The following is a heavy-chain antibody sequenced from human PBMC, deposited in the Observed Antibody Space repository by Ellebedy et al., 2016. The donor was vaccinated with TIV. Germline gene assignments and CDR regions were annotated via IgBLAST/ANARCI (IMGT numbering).Heavy chain of an antibody. CDR2: INHSGRT. Sequence: SETLSLSCAVYGGSFSGSYWSWIRQPPGKGLEWIGEINHSGRTNYNPSLKSRVTMSLDTSKNQFSLKLTSVTAADTAVYYCARHEIDDRWLRFAHWGQGTLVTVSS. V-gene: IGHV4-34*01. CDR1: GGSFSGSY. CDR3: ARHEIDDRWLRFAH. J-gene: IGHJ4*02. D-gene: IGHD5-12*01.